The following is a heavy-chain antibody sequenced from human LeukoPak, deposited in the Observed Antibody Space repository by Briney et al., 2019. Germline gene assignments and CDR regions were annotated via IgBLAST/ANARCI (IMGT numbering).Heavy chain of an antibody. CDR3: ARAGPPHYYFDY. Sequence: GGSLRLSCAASGFTSSNYWMTWVRQAPGKGLVWVSRVNFDGSSTKYADSVKGRFTISRDNAKNTLYLQMNSLRAEDTAVYYCARAGPPHYYFDYWGQGTLVTVSS. CDR1: GFTSSNYW. J-gene: IGHJ4*02. V-gene: IGHV3-74*03. CDR2: VNFDGSST.